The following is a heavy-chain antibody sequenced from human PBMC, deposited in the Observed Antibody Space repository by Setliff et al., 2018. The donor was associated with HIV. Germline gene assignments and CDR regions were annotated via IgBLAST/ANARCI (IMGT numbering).Heavy chain of an antibody. CDR1: GYSISSGYY. CDR2: IYHSEST. D-gene: IGHD6-25*01. J-gene: IGHJ4*02. CDR3: ARYSPRGYTLTGPY. V-gene: IGHV4-38-2*01. Sequence: SETLSLTCAVSGYSISSGYYWGWIRQPPGKGLEWIGSIYHSESTYYNPSLKSRVTISVDTSKNQFSLKLTSVTATDTAVYYCARYSPRGYTLTGPYWGQGTLVTVSS.